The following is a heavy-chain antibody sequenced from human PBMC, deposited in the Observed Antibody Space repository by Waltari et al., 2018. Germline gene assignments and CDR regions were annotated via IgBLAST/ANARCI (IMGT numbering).Heavy chain of an antibody. CDR3: AREGQQWLVNWFDP. V-gene: IGHV4-4*07. J-gene: IGHJ5*02. D-gene: IGHD6-19*01. CDR2: IYTSGST. Sequence: QVQLQESGPGLVKPSETLSLTCTVSGGSTSSYYWSWIRQPAGKGLEWIGRIYTSGSTNYNPSLKSRVTMSVDTSKNQFSLKLSSVTAADTAVYYCAREGQQWLVNWFDPWGQGTLVTVSS. CDR1: GGSTSSYY.